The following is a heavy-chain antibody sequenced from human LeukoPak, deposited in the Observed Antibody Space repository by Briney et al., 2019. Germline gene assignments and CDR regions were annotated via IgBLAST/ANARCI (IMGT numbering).Heavy chain of an antibody. D-gene: IGHD6-13*01. CDR1: GGTFSSYA. CDR2: IIPIFGTA. J-gene: IGHJ4*02. V-gene: IGHV1-69*13. Sequence: ASVKVSCKASGGTFSSYAISWVRQAPGQGLEWMGGIIPIFGTANYAQKFQGRVTITADESTSTAYMELSSLRSEDTAVYYCARDSNIAAAPLQTLVDWGQGTLVTVSS. CDR3: ARDSNIAAAPLQTLVD.